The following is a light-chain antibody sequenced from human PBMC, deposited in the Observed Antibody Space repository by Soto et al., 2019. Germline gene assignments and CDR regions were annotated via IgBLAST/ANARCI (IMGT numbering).Light chain of an antibody. J-gene: IGKJ5*01. CDR2: GAA. V-gene: IGKV3-15*01. Sequence: EIVMTQSPAALSVSPGERVTLSCRASQSVGTNLAWYQQKPGQAPRLLISGAATRATGIPARFSGRGSGTAFTLTISSREPEDFAVYYCQQRSNWPPITFGQGTRLEIK. CDR3: QQRSNWPPIT. CDR1: QSVGTN.